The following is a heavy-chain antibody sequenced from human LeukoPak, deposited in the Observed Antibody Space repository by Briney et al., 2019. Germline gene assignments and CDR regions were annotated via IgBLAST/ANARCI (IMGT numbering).Heavy chain of an antibody. CDR2: ISGSGDNT. V-gene: IGHV3-23*01. CDR3: AKVRSGDIAAAPNY. CDR1: GFTFSSYA. J-gene: IGHJ4*02. D-gene: IGHD6-13*01. Sequence: GGSLRLSCAASGFTFSSYAMNWVRQAPGKGLEWVSGISGSGDNTYYADSVKGRFTISRDNSKNTLYLQMNSLRAEDTAVYYCAKVRSGDIAAAPNYWGQGTLVPVSS.